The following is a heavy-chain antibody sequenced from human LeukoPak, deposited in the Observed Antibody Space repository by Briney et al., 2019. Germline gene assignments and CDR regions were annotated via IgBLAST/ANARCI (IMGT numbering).Heavy chain of an antibody. CDR1: GYTFTGYY. Sequence: GASVKVSCKASGYTFTGYYMHWVRQAPGQGLEWMGWINPNSGGTDYAQKFQGRVTMTRDTSISTAYMELSRLRSDDTAVYYCVTPGGRGDYFDYWGQGTLVTVSS. CDR3: VTPGGRGDYFDY. J-gene: IGHJ4*02. V-gene: IGHV1-2*02. D-gene: IGHD1-14*01. CDR2: INPNSGGT.